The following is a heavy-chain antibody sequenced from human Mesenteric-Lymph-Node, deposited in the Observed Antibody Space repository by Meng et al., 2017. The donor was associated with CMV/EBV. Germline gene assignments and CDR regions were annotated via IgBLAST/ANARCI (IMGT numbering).Heavy chain of an antibody. Sequence: GESQKISCAASGFTFSSYAMSWVRQAPGKGLEWVSAISGSGGSTYYADSVKGRFTISRDNSKNTLYLQMNSLRAEDTAVYYCAKDTQNTVRWMDVWGQGTTVTVSS. CDR3: AKDTQNTVRWMDV. D-gene: IGHD2/OR15-2a*01. V-gene: IGHV3-23*01. CDR2: ISGSGGST. J-gene: IGHJ6*02. CDR1: GFTFSSYA.